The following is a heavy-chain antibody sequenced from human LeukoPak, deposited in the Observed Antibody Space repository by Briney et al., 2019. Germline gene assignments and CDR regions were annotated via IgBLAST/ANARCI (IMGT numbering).Heavy chain of an antibody. CDR1: GYTFTRYG. CDR2: IIPIFGTA. V-gene: IGHV1-69*13. Sequence: ASVKVSCKAFGYTFTRYGINWVRQAPGQGLEWMGGIIPIFGTANYAQKFQGRVTITADESTSTAYMELSSLRSEDTAVYYCAGPNIAAAGTSYYGMDVWGQGTTVTVSS. J-gene: IGHJ6*02. D-gene: IGHD6-13*01. CDR3: AGPNIAAAGTSYYGMDV.